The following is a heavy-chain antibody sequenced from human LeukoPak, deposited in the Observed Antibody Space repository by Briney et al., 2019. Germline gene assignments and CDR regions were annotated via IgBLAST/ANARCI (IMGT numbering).Heavy chain of an antibody. J-gene: IGHJ6*04. V-gene: IGHV3-23*01. CDR3: AELGIAMIGGV. Sequence: GGSLRLSCAASGFTFRRYGMNWVRQAPGQGLEWVSAISTSGGSTFYADSVKGRFTISRDNAKNSLYLQMNSLRAEDTAVYYCAELGIAMIGGVWGKGTTVTISS. CDR1: GFTFRRYG. CDR2: ISTSGGST. D-gene: IGHD3-10*02.